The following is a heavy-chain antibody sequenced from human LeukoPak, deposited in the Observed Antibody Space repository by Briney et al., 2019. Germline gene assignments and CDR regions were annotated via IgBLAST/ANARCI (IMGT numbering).Heavy chain of an antibody. CDR2: ISYDGSNK. J-gene: IGHJ4*02. D-gene: IGHD5-24*01. Sequence: PGRSLRLSCAASGFTFSSYAMHWVRQAPGKGLEWVAVISYDGSNKYYADSVKGRFTISRDNSRNSLYLQMKSLTTEDTALYYCAKRSGSPHNFDYWGRGTLVTVSS. CDR1: GFTFSSYA. CDR3: AKRSGSPHNFDY. V-gene: IGHV3-30*01.